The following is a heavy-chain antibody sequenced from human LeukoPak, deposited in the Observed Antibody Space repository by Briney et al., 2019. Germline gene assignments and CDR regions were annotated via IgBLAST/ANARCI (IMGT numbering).Heavy chain of an antibody. Sequence: ASVKVSCKASGYTFTGYYMNWVRQSPGQGLEWMGWINPNSGVTNFAQKFQGRVTMTRDTSIRTAYTELSRLRSDDTAVYYCARDGFESGWYHFDYWGQGTLVTVSS. J-gene: IGHJ4*02. CDR1: GYTFTGYY. D-gene: IGHD6-19*01. CDR3: ARDGFESGWYHFDY. V-gene: IGHV1-2*02. CDR2: INPNSGVT.